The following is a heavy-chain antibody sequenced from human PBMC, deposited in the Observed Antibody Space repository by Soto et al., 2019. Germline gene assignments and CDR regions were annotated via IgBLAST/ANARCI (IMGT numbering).Heavy chain of an antibody. V-gene: IGHV3-23*01. CDR1: WIPLPVHW. J-gene: IGHJ4*02. CDR2: ISGSGGST. Sequence: GAPRLSRAAAWIPLPVHWMHLVPPGPGGGLEWVSAISGSGGSTYYADSVKGRFTISRDNSKNTLYLQMNSLRAEDAAVYYCAKDIGYCSSTSCLFFDYWGQGTLVTVSS. D-gene: IGHD2-2*01. CDR3: AKDIGYCSSTSCLFFDY.